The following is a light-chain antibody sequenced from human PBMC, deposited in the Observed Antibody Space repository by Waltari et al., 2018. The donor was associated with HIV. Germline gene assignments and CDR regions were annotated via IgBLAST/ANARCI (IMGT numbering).Light chain of an antibody. V-gene: IGLV1-47*01. CDR2: RND. J-gene: IGLJ2*01. Sequence: QSVLTQPPAASGTPGQRVTISCSGSMSNTGSKKLYWYQHVPGTAPKLLMYRNDQRPSGVPDRFSGSKSGTSASLAISGLRSEDEADYYCVVWDDSLSGVVFGGGTKLTVL. CDR3: VVWDDSLSGVV. CDR1: MSNTGSKK.